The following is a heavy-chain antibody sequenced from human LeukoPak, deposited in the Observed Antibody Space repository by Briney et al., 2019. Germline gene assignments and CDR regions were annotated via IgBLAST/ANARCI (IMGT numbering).Heavy chain of an antibody. V-gene: IGHV4-59*12. CDR1: GGSISSYY. CDR2: IYYSGST. CDR3: ARDQGYCSGGSCYWGLHDAFDI. J-gene: IGHJ3*02. D-gene: IGHD2-15*01. Sequence: SETLSLTCTVSGGSISSYYWSWIRQPPGKGLEWIGYIYYSGSTNYNPSLKSRVTISVDTSKNQFSLKLSSVTAADTAVYYCARDQGYCSGGSCYWGLHDAFDIWGQGTMVTVSS.